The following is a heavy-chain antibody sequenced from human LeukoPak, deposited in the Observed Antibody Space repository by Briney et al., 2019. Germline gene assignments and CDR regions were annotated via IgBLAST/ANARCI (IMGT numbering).Heavy chain of an antibody. CDR2: ISSSGSTI. CDR3: ARPASISPLGY. V-gene: IGHV3-48*04. CDR1: GFTFRTYS. D-gene: IGHD2/OR15-2a*01. J-gene: IGHJ4*02. Sequence: GGSLRLSCAASGFTFRTYSMNWVRQAPGKGLEWVSYISSSGSTIYYADSVKGRFTISRDNANNSLYLQMNSLRAEDTALYYCARPASISPLGYWGQGTLVTVSS.